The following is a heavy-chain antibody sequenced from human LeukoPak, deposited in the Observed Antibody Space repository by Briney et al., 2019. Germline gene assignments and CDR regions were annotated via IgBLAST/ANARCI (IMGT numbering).Heavy chain of an antibody. CDR2: INAGNGNT. CDR3: ARSPDYGKSQTAWYFDL. CDR1: GYTFTSYA. Sequence: ASVKVSCKASGYTFTSYAMHWVRQAPGQRLEWMGWINAGNGNTKYSQKFQGRVTITRDTSASTAYMELSSLRSEDTAVYYCARSPDYGKSQTAWYFDLWGRGTLVTVSS. J-gene: IGHJ2*01. D-gene: IGHD4-17*01. V-gene: IGHV1-3*01.